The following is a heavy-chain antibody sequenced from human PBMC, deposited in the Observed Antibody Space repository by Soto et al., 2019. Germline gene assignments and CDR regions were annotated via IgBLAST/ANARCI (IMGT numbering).Heavy chain of an antibody. CDR1: GFTVSTNY. Sequence: EVQLVESGGGLVQPGGSLRLSCAASGFTVSTNYMTWVRQAPGKGLEWVSVMFYGGSTYYADSVKGRFTISRDDSKNTLYLQMNSLRAEDTAVYYCATTGMGVTPYYYYHGMDVWGQGTTVTVSS. CDR2: MFYGGST. CDR3: ATTGMGVTPYYYYHGMDV. J-gene: IGHJ6*02. D-gene: IGHD1-26*01. V-gene: IGHV3-66*01.